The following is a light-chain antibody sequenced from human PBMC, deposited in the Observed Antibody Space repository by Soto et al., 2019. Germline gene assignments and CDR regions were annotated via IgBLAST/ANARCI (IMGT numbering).Light chain of an antibody. Sequence: DIVLTQSPGTLSLSPGERAILSCRATQTVRSNYLAWYQQKSGQAPRLLIYGVSSRATGIPERFSGSGSGTDFTLTISRLEPEDFAVYYCQQYTRSPFTFGQGTKLEL. V-gene: IGKV3-20*01. CDR3: QQYTRSPFT. CDR2: GVS. J-gene: IGKJ2*01. CDR1: QTVRSNY.